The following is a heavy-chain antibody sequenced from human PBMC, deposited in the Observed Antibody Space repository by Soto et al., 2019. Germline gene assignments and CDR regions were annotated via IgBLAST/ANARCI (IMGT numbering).Heavy chain of an antibody. CDR3: ARDPHFYDILTGYYGSYFDY. V-gene: IGHV4-59*01. Sequence: SETLSLTCTVSGGSISSYYWSWIRQPPGKGLEWIGYIYYSGSTNYNPSLKSRVTISVDTSKNQFSLKLSSVTAADTAVYYCARDPHFYDILTGYYGSYFDYWGQGTLVTVSS. J-gene: IGHJ4*02. D-gene: IGHD3-9*01. CDR2: IYYSGST. CDR1: GGSISSYY.